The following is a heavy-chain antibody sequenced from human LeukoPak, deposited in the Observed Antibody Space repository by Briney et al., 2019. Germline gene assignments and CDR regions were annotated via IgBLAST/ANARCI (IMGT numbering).Heavy chain of an antibody. D-gene: IGHD4-17*01. CDR1: GFTFSSYG. Sequence: GGSLRLSCAASGFTFSSYGMHWVRQAPGKGLEWVAFIRYDGSNKYYADSVKGRFTISRDNTKNTLYLQMNSLRAEDTAVYYCAKNLVSYGDYYFDYWGQGTLVTVSS. CDR2: IRYDGSNK. V-gene: IGHV3-30*02. J-gene: IGHJ4*02. CDR3: AKNLVSYGDYYFDY.